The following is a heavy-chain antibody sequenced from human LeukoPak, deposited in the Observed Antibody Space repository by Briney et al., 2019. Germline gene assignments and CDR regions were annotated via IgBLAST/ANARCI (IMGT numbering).Heavy chain of an antibody. CDR2: ISYDGSNK. CDR3: AKELIESYLYYYYYYMDV. J-gene: IGHJ6*03. D-gene: IGHD3-16*02. Sequence: GRSLRLSCAASGFTFSSYGMHWVRQAPGRGLEWVAVISYDGSNKYHADSVKGRFTISRDNSKNTLYLQMNSLRAEDTAVYYCAKELIESYLYYYYYYMDVWGKGTTVTVSS. V-gene: IGHV3-30*18. CDR1: GFTFSSYG.